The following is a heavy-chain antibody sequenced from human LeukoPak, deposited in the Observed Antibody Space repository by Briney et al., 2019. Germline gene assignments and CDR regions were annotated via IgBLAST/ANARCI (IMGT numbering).Heavy chain of an antibody. D-gene: IGHD3-9*01. CDR2: FDPEDGET. Sequence: ASVKVSCKVSGYTLTELSMHWVRQAPGKGLEWMGGFDPEDGETIYAQKFQGRVTMTEDTSTDTAYMELSSLRSEDTAVYCCATPSPYYDILTGYYSSRPYYGMDVWGQGTTVSVSS. CDR3: ATPSPYYDILTGYYSSRPYYGMDV. J-gene: IGHJ6*02. V-gene: IGHV1-24*01. CDR1: GYTLTELS.